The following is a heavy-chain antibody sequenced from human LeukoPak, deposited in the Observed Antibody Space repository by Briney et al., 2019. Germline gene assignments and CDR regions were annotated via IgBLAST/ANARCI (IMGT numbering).Heavy chain of an antibody. CDR2: ISYDGSDK. J-gene: IGHJ4*02. CDR3: AKDLGQLLTRGLFDY. V-gene: IGHV3-30*18. Sequence: PGGSLRLPCAASGFSFGSSDIHWVRQAPDKGLEWVAFISYDGSDKYYADSVKGRFTVSRDNSKHTLYLQMNSLRAEDTAVYYCAKDLGQLLTRGLFDYWGQGTLVTVSS. D-gene: IGHD6-6*01. CDR1: GFSFGSSD.